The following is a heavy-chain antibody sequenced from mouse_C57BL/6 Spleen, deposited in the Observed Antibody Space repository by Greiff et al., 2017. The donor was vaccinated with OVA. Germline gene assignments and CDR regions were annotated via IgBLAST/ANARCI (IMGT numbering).Heavy chain of an antibody. V-gene: IGHV14-1*01. D-gene: IGHD1-1*01. CDR1: GFNIKDYY. Sequence: EVQGVESGAELVRPGASVKLSCTASGFNIKDYYMHWVKQRPEQGLEWIGRIDPEDGDTEYAPKFQGKATMTADTSSNTAYLQLSSLTSEDTAVYYCTTEGIYYYGSSPSFAYWGQGTLVTVSA. J-gene: IGHJ3*01. CDR2: IDPEDGDT. CDR3: TTEGIYYYGSSPSFAY.